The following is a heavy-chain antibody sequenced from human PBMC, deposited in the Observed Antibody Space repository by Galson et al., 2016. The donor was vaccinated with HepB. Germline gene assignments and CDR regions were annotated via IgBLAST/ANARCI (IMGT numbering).Heavy chain of an antibody. J-gene: IGHJ4*02. Sequence: SLRLSCAASGFTFSNAWMTWVRQAPGKGLEWVGRIKSIPDGGTSDYAAPVKGRFTISRDDSKNTLYVQMNSLKNEDTAVYYCSTVESQYVNNGPPDYWGQGTLVSVSS. CDR3: STVESQYVNNGPPDY. CDR2: IKSIPDGGTS. V-gene: IGHV3-15*01. D-gene: IGHD2-8*01. CDR1: GFTFSNAW.